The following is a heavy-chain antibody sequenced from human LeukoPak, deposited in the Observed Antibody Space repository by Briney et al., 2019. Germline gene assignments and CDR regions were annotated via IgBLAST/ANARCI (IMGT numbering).Heavy chain of an antibody. CDR1: GGSISSGSYY. D-gene: IGHD2-2*01. CDR3: AREPPEYCSSTSCYAGGDRDYFDY. J-gene: IGHJ4*02. Sequence: SQTLSLTCTVSGGSISSGSYYWSWIRQPAGKGLEWIGRIYTSGSTNYNPSLKSRVTISVDTSKNRFSLKLSSVTAADTAVYYCAREPPEYCSSTSCYAGGDRDYFDYWGQGTLVTVSS. V-gene: IGHV4-61*02. CDR2: IYTSGST.